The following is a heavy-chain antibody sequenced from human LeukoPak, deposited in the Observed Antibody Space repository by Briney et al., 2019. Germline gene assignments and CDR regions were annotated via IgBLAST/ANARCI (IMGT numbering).Heavy chain of an antibody. J-gene: IGHJ3*02. CDR3: AVNLTKHTFDI. D-gene: IGHD1-1*01. CDR2: INHSRST. Sequence: PSETLSLTCAVYGGSFSYYYWSWIRQPPEKGLEWIGEINHSRSTNYNPSLKSRVTISVDTSKNQFSLELSSVTAADTAVYYCAVNLTKHTFDIWGQGTMVTVSS. V-gene: IGHV4-34*01. CDR1: GGSFSYYY.